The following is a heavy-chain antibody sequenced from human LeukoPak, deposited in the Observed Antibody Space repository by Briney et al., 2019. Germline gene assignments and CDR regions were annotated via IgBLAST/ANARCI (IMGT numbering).Heavy chain of an antibody. Sequence: SETLSLTCTVSGGSISSYYWSWIRQPPGKGLEWTGYIYYSGSTNYNPSLKSRVTISVDTSKNQFSLKLSSVTAADTAVYYCAKVEMPGYCSGGSCYFGAFDIWGQGTMVTVSS. CDR2: IYYSGST. CDR1: GGSISSYY. J-gene: IGHJ3*02. V-gene: IGHV4-59*01. D-gene: IGHD2-15*01. CDR3: AKVEMPGYCSGGSCYFGAFDI.